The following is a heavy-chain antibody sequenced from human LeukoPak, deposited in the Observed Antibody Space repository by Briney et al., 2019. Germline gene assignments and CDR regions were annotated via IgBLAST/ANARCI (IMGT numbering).Heavy chain of an antibody. D-gene: IGHD4-17*01. CDR3: GHRPERKPVNNWFDP. J-gene: IGHJ5*02. CDR1: GFSLSTSGVG. CDR2: IYWNDDK. Sequence: ESGPTLVKPTQTLTLTCTFSGFSLSTSGVGVGWIRQPPGKALEWLALIYWNDDKRYSPSLKSRLTITKDTSKNQVVLTMTNMDPVDTATYYCGHRPERKPVNNWFDPWAREPWSPSPQ. V-gene: IGHV2-5*01.